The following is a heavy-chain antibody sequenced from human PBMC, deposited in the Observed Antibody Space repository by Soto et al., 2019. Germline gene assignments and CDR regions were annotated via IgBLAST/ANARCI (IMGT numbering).Heavy chain of an antibody. CDR2: IYPGDSDT. CDR1: GYSFTSYW. J-gene: IGHJ6*02. V-gene: IGHV5-51*01. CDR3: ARTSAAGKYYYGMDV. Sequence: GESLKISGKGSGYSFTSYWIGWVRQMPGKGLEWMGIIYPGDSDTRYSPSFQGQVTISADKSISTAYLQWSSLKASDTAMYYCARTSAAGKYYYGMDVWGHGTTVTVSS. D-gene: IGHD6-13*01.